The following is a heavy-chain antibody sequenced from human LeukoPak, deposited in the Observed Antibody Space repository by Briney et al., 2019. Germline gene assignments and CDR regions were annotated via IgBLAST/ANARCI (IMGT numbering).Heavy chain of an antibody. V-gene: IGHV3-23*01. CDR1: GFTFSGYA. Sequence: PGGSLRLSCAASGFTFSGYAMTWVRQPPGKGLEWVSGITGSGASTHYADSVKGRFTISRDNSKNIVYLQMNSLRGEDTALYYCAKDRRGGLGGSGDWGQGTLVIVSS. CDR2: ITGSGAST. J-gene: IGHJ4*02. CDR3: AKDRRGGLGGSGD. D-gene: IGHD2-15*01.